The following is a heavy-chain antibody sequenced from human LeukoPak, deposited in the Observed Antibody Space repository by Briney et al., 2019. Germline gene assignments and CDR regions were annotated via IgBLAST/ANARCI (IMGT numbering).Heavy chain of an antibody. CDR3: ARELWFGGRTMFDP. Sequence: GGSLRLSFAASGFTFSSYEMNWVRQATGKGLEWVSYISSSGSTIYYADSVKGRFTISRDNAKNSLYLQMNSLRAEDTAVYYCARELWFGGRTMFDPWGQGTLVTVSS. V-gene: IGHV3-48*03. D-gene: IGHD3-10*01. CDR2: ISSSGSTI. CDR1: GFTFSSYE. J-gene: IGHJ5*02.